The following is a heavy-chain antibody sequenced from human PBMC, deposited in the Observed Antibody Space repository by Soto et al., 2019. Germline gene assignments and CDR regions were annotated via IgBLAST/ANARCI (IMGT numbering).Heavy chain of an antibody. CDR1: GYTFTGYY. V-gene: IGHV1-2*04. CDR2: INPNSGGT. CDR3: ARDVDYYYGMDV. D-gene: IGHD2-21*01. Sequence: ASVKVSCKASGYTFTGYYMHWLRQAPGQGLEWMGWINPNSGGTNYAQRFQGWVTMTRDTSISTAYMELSRLRSDDTAVYYCARDVDYYYGMDVWGQGTTVTVSS. J-gene: IGHJ6*02.